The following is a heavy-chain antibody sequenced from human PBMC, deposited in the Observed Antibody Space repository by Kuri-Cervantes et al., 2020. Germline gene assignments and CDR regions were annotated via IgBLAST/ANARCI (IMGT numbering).Heavy chain of an antibody. J-gene: IGHJ4*02. CDR1: GFTFSNAW. D-gene: IGHD6-6*01. Sequence: GESLKISCVASGFTFSNAWMNWVRQAPGKGLVWVSRINSDGSSTSYADSVKGRFTISRDNAKNTLYLQMNSLRAEDTAVYYCARDLPIAARRLDYWGQGTLVTVSS. CDR2: INSDGSST. CDR3: ARDLPIAARRLDY. V-gene: IGHV3-74*01.